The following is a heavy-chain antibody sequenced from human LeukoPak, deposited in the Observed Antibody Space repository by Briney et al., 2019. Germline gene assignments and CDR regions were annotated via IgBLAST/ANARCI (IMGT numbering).Heavy chain of an antibody. CDR2: IKQDGSEK. CDR3: ARVAAAVPDY. V-gene: IGHV3-7*04. D-gene: IGHD6-13*01. CDR1: GFTFTTYW. J-gene: IGHJ4*02. Sequence: GGSLRLSCAVSGFTFTTYWMSWVRQAPGKGLEWVANIKQDGSEKYYMDSAKGRFTISRDNAKNSLYLQMNSLRAEDTAVYYCARVAAAVPDYWGQGTLVTVSP.